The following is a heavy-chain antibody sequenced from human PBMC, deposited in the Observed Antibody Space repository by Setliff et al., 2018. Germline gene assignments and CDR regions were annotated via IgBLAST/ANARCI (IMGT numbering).Heavy chain of an antibody. D-gene: IGHD6-25*01. J-gene: IGHJ3*02. CDR1: GYTFTAYY. CDR2: IAPNGGVT. V-gene: IGHV1-2*06. Sequence: ASVKVSCKASGYTFTAYYIHWVRQAPGQGLEWMGRIAPNGGVTNYAQKFQGRVAMTRDTSINTAYMELSSLRYDDTAVYYCARLGAPASHDAFDIWGQGTMVTVSS. CDR3: ARLGAPASHDAFDI.